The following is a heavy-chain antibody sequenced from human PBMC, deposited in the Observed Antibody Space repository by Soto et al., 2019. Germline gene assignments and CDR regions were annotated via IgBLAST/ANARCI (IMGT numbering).Heavy chain of an antibody. CDR1: GFTFSSYS. CDR3: ARNPYGDYAGGDY. CDR2: ISSSSSYI. Sequence: EVPLVESGGGLVKPGGSLRLSCAASGFTFSSYSMNWVRQAPGKGLEWVSSISSSSSYIYYADSVKGRFTISRDNAKNSLYLQMNSLRAEDTAVYYCARNPYGDYAGGDYWGQGTLVTVSS. D-gene: IGHD4-17*01. V-gene: IGHV3-21*01. J-gene: IGHJ4*02.